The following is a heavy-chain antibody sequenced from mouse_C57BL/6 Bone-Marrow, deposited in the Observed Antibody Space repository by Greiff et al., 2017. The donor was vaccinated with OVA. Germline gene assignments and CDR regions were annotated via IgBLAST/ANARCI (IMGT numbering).Heavy chain of an antibody. D-gene: IGHD1-1*01. J-gene: IGHJ1*03. Sequence: VQLVESGPGLVQPSQSLSITCTVSGFSLTSYGVHWVRQSPGKGLEWLGVIWSGGSTDYNAAFISRLSISKDNSKSQVFFKMNSLQADDTAIYYCARNGYYGSSLWWYFDVWGTGTTVTVSS. CDR2: IWSGGST. V-gene: IGHV2-2*01. CDR1: GFSLTSYG. CDR3: ARNGYYGSSLWWYFDV.